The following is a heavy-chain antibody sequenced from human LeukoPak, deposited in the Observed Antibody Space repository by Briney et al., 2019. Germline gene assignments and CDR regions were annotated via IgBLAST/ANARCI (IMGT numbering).Heavy chain of an antibody. V-gene: IGHV1-69*05. Sequence: GASVKVSCKASGGTFSSYAISWVRQAHGQGLEWMGGIIPIFGTANYAQKFQGRVTITTDESTSTAYMELSSLRSEDTAAYYCAKYDFKNRFDPWGQGTLVTVYS. CDR1: GGTFSSYA. J-gene: IGHJ5*02. CDR2: IIPIFGTA. D-gene: IGHD3-3*01. CDR3: AKYDFKNRFDP.